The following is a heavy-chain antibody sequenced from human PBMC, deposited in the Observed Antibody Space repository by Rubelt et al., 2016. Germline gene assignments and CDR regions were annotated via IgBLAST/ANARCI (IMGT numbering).Heavy chain of an antibody. CDR1: RGAISSYY. J-gene: IGHJ4*02. D-gene: IGHD1-26*01. CDR3: ARGPQWELPTYDY. V-gene: IGHV4-59*01. CDR2: VHSSGSS. Sequence: QVQLKESGPGLLKPSENLSLTCFVSRGAISSYYWSWIRQSPVKGLEWIGYVHSSGSSTYNPSLKSRVTISVDTSKNHFSLKLTSVTAADAAVYYCARGPQWELPTYDYWGQGILVTVSS.